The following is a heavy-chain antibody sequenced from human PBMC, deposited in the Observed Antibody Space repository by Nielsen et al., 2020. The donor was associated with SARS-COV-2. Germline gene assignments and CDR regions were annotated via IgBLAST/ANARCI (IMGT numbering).Heavy chain of an antibody. Sequence: GESLKISCAVSGFTFSSYGMSWVRQAPGKGLEWVSGISGSGGSTYYANSVRGRFTISRDNSKNTLYLQMNSLRAEDTAVYYCAKSPMIMLYALPDCWGQGTLVTVSS. CDR3: AKSPMIMLYALPDC. V-gene: IGHV3-23*01. D-gene: IGHD2-8*01. CDR2: ISGSGGST. CDR1: GFTFSSYG. J-gene: IGHJ4*02.